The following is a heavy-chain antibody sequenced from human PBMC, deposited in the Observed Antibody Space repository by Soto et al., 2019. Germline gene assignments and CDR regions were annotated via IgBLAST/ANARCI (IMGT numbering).Heavy chain of an antibody. Sequence: ASVKVSCKASGYTFTSYYMHWVRQAPGQGLEWMGIINPSGGSTSYAQKFQGRVTMTRDTSTRTVYMELSSLRSEDTAVYYCAMHSSGIYYYFDYWGQGTLVTVSS. CDR3: AMHSSGIYYYFDY. D-gene: IGHD6-19*01. CDR2: INPSGGST. CDR1: GYTFTSYY. V-gene: IGHV1-46*01. J-gene: IGHJ4*02.